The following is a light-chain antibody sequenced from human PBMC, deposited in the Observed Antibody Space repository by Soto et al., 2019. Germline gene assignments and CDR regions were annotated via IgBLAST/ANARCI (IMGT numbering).Light chain of an antibody. CDR2: DAS. J-gene: IGKJ5*01. V-gene: IGKV3-11*01. Sequence: EVVLTQSPAALSLTPGERATLSCRASQSLTSYLAWYQQKPGQAPRLLIYDASNRATGIPDRFSGSGSGTDFTLTISSLEPEDSAVYYCQQRHMWPITFGQGTLLEVK. CDR3: QQRHMWPIT. CDR1: QSLTSY.